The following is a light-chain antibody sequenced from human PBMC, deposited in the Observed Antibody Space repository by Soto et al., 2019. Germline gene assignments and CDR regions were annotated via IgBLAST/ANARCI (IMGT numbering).Light chain of an antibody. J-gene: IGLJ1*01. CDR2: SNN. CDR3: AVWDDSLTGNV. Sequence: QSVLTQPPSASGTPGQRVTISCSGSSSNIGSNTVNWYQHLPRAAPKLLIQSNNQRPSGVPDRFSGSQSGTSASLAISGLQSEDEADYYCAVWDDSLTGNVFWTGTKLTVL. V-gene: IGLV1-44*01. CDR1: SSNIGSNT.